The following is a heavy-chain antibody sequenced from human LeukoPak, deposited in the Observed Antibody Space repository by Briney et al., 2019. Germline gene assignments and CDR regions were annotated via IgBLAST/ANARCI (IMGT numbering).Heavy chain of an antibody. CDR1: GGSISTSGYY. J-gene: IGHJ4*02. Sequence: PSETLSLTCTVSGGSISTSGYYWGWIRQPPGKGLEWIGNIYYSGPTYYNPSLKSRVTISVDTSKNQFSLKLSSVTAADTAVYYCASLRERSYYARGFDYWGQGTLATVSS. CDR3: ASLRERSYYARGFDY. V-gene: IGHV4-39*07. CDR2: IYYSGPT. D-gene: IGHD1-26*01.